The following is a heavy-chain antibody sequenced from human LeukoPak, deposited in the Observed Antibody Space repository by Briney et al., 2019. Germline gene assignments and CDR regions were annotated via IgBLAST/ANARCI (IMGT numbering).Heavy chain of an antibody. CDR3: AREIGGGHHYFEH. D-gene: IGHD1-26*01. CDR2: FYSDALDGIT. V-gene: IGHV3-53*01. CDR1: GFTVSSST. Sequence: PGGSLRLSCAGSGFTVSSSTMSWVSQAPGKGMEWVSNFYSDALDGITNYADSVKGRFTISRDNSQNTLYLQMNSLRVEDTATYYCAREIGGGHHYFEHWGQGTVVTVSS. J-gene: IGHJ4*02.